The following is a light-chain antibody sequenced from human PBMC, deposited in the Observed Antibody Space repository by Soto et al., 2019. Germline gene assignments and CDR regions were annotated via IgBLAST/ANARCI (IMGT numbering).Light chain of an antibody. CDR1: QSVDKA. Sequence: DIQMTQSPSTLSASVGDRVSITCRASQSVDKALAWYQQRAGKAPKVLIYMASSLESGVPSRFSGSGSGTEFTLTITNLQPEDLATYYCQHHISYPRTFGQGTKVEIK. V-gene: IGKV1-5*03. CDR2: MAS. J-gene: IGKJ1*01. CDR3: QHHISYPRT.